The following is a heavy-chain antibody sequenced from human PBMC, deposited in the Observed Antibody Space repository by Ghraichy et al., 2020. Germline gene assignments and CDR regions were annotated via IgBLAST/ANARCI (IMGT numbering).Heavy chain of an antibody. CDR3: AREGEYSRGNWFDP. CDR1: GGSISSYY. J-gene: IGHJ5*02. V-gene: IGHV4-59*01. CDR2: IYYSGST. Sequence: SETLSLTCTVSGGSISSYYCSWIRQLPGKGLEWIGYIYYSGSTNYNPSLKSRVTISVDTSKNQFSLKLSPVTAADTAVYYCAREGEYSRGNWFDPWGQGTLVTVSS. D-gene: IGHD6-6*01.